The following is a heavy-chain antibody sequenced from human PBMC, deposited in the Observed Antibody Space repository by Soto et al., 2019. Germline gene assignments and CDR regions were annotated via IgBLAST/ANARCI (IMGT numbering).Heavy chain of an antibody. J-gene: IGHJ5*02. CDR3: ASDMTYYDFWSGYSNWFDP. CDR2: IIPIFGTA. D-gene: IGHD3-3*01. V-gene: IGHV1-69*06. CDR1: GGTFSSYA. Sequence: SVKVSCKASGGTFSSYAISWVRQAPGQGLECMGGIIPIFGTANYAQKFQGRVTVTADKSTSTAYMELSSLRSEDTAVYYCASDMTYYDFWSGYSNWFDPWGQGTLVTVSS.